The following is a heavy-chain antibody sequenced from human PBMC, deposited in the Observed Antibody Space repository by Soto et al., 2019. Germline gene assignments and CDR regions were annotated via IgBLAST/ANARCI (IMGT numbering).Heavy chain of an antibody. V-gene: IGHV3-30-3*01. Sequence: HPGGSVRLSCAASGFTYSTYTMHWIRQAPGKGLEWVAVISYDGNNKFYADSVKGRFTISRDNSKNTLYLQMNSLRAEDTAVYYCAAADYPYPFGLDYWGQGTLVTVSS. J-gene: IGHJ4*02. CDR1: GFTYSTYT. D-gene: IGHD3-10*01. CDR2: ISYDGNNK. CDR3: AAADYPYPFGLDY.